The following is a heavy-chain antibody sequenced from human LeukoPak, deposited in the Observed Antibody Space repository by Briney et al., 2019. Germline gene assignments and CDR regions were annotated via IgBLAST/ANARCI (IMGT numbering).Heavy chain of an antibody. CDR2: ISTYDDNI. V-gene: IGHV1-18*01. CDR3: ARETYSNILTGTDY. CDR1: GGTFSSYA. J-gene: IGHJ4*02. D-gene: IGHD3-9*01. Sequence: ASVKVSCKASGGTFSSYAISWVRQAPGQGLEWLGWISTYDDNIKYAQSLQGRLTLTIDTSTSTAYMELRSLTSDDTAVYYCARETYSNILTGTDYWGPGTLVTVSS.